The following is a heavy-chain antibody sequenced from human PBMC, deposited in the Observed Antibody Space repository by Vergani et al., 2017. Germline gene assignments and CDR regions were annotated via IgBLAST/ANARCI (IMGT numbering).Heavy chain of an antibody. CDR1: GGSFSGYY. Sequence: VQLQQWGAGLLKPSETLSLICAVYGGSFSGYYWSWIRQPPWKGLEWNGGINHSGSTNYNPSLKRRVTISVDTSKNQFSLKLSSVTAADTAVYYCASRGRGSRRPTAAFDIWGQGTMVTVSS. CDR2: INHSGST. D-gene: IGHD6-13*01. V-gene: IGHV4-34*01. CDR3: ASRGRGSRRPTAAFDI. J-gene: IGHJ3*02.